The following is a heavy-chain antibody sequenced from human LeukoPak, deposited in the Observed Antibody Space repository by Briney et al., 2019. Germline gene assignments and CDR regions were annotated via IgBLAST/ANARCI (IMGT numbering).Heavy chain of an antibody. V-gene: IGHV1-69*13. J-gene: IGHJ3*02. Sequence: SVKASCKASGGTFSSYAISWVRQAPGQGLEWMGGIIPIFGTANYAQKFQGRVTITADESTSTAYMELSSLRSEDTAVCYCARSVITMIVVGGAFDIWGQGTMVTVSS. D-gene: IGHD3-22*01. CDR3: ARSVITMIVVGGAFDI. CDR1: GGTFSSYA. CDR2: IIPIFGTA.